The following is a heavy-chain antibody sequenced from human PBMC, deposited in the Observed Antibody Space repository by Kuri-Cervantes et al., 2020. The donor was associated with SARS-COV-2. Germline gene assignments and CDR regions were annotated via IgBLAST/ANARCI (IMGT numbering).Heavy chain of an antibody. CDR2: ITYNSVGT. CDR3: AKDGYSSSLDY. J-gene: IGHJ4*02. V-gene: IGHV3-43*01. Sequence: GESLKISCAASGFTFNDYSMLWVRQAPGKGLEWVSLITYNSVGTYYADSVKGRFTISRDNSKNSLYLQMNSLGTEDTALYFCAKDGYSSSLDYWGQGTLVTVSS. D-gene: IGHD6-13*01. CDR1: GFTFNDYS.